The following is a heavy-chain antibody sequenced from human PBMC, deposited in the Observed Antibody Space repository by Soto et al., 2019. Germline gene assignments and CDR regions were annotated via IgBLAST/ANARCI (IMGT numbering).Heavy chain of an antibody. CDR1: GGSISSYY. CDR2: IYTSGST. J-gene: IGHJ6*02. CDR3: ARDRRTVRYYYYGMDV. V-gene: IGHV4-4*07. D-gene: IGHD4-17*01. Sequence: SETLSLTCTVSGGSISSYYWSWIRQPAGKVLEWIGRIYTSGSTNYNPSLKSRVTMSVDTSKNQFSLKLSSVTAADTAVYYCARDRRTVRYYYYGMDVWGQGTTVS.